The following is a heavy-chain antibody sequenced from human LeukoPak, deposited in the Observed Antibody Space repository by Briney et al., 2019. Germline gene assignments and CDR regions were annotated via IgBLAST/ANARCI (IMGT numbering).Heavy chain of an antibody. CDR2: MNPNSGNT. Sequence: GASVKVSCKASGYTFTSYDINWVRQATGQGLEWMGWMNPNSGNTGYAQKFQGRVTMTRNTSISTAYMELSSLRSEDTAVYYCARSAGSSSWPNYYYYMDVWGKGTTVTISS. CDR1: GYTFTSYD. J-gene: IGHJ6*03. CDR3: ARSAGSSSWPNYYYYMDV. D-gene: IGHD6-13*01. V-gene: IGHV1-8*01.